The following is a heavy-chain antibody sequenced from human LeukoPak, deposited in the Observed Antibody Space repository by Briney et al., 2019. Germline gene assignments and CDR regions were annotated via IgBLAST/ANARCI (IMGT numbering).Heavy chain of an antibody. J-gene: IGHJ4*02. CDR3: AKGAHQVLSKGFDYFDY. D-gene: IGHD2-2*01. V-gene: IGHV4-30-4*01. CDR2: IYYSGST. CDR1: GGSISSGDYY. Sequence: SETLSLTCTVSGGSISSGDYYWSWIRQPPGKGLEWIGYIYYSGSTYYNPSLKSRVTISVDTSKNQFSLKLSSVTAADTAVYYCAKGAHQVLSKGFDYFDYWGQGTLVTVS.